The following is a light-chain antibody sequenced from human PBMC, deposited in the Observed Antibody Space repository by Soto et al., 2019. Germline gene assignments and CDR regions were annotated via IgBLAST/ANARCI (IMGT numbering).Light chain of an antibody. CDR2: EGT. CDR3: CSYAGSATLGV. V-gene: IGLV2-23*01. Sequence: QSVLTQPASVSGSPGQSITISCTGTSSDVGRYNLVSWYQQHPGKAPKLMIYEGTKRTSGVSNRFSGSNSGNTASLTISGLQAEDEADYYCCSYAGSATLGVFGGGTKLTVL. CDR1: SSDVGRYNL. J-gene: IGLJ3*02.